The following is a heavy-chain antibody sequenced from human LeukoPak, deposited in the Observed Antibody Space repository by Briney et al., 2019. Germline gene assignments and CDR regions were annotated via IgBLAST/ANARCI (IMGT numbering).Heavy chain of an antibody. D-gene: IGHD3-22*01. J-gene: IGHJ4*02. Sequence: AGGSLRLSCAASGLTFSSYVMHWVRQAPGKGLEWVTVISYDATNENYADSVKGRFTISRDNSKNTLYLQMNSLRPEDTAVYYCARDPRSSGYFFDYWGQGTLVTVSS. CDR2: ISYDATNE. V-gene: IGHV3-30*04. CDR3: ARDPRSSGYFFDY. CDR1: GLTFSSYV.